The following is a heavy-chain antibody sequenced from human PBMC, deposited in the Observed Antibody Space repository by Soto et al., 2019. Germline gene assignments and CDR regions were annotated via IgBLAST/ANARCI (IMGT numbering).Heavy chain of an antibody. CDR2: ISYDGSNK. D-gene: IGHD1-26*01. V-gene: IGHV3-30-3*01. Sequence: QVQLVESGGGVVQPGRSLRLSCAASGFTFSSYAMHWVRQAPGKGLEWVAVISYDGSNKYYADSVKGRFTISRDNSKNTLYLQMNSLRAEDTAVYYCARAENSGGYGGDYWGQGTLVTVSS. J-gene: IGHJ4*02. CDR1: GFTFSSYA. CDR3: ARAENSGGYGGDY.